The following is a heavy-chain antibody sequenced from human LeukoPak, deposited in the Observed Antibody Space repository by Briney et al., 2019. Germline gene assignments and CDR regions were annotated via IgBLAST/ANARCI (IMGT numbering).Heavy chain of an antibody. D-gene: IGHD3-22*01. V-gene: IGHV3-15*01. Sequence: GGSLRLSCAASGFTFSNAWMSWVRQAPGKGLEWVGRIKSKSDGGTTDYAAPVKGRSTISRDDSKNTLYLQMNSLKTEDTAVYYCTTYLFDSSGYVLSDYWGQGTLVTVSS. CDR3: TTYLFDSSGYVLSDY. J-gene: IGHJ4*02. CDR1: GFTFSNAW. CDR2: IKSKSDGGTT.